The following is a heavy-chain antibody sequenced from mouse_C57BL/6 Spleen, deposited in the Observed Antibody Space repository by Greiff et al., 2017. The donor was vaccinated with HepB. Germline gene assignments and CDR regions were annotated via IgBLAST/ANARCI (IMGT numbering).Heavy chain of an antibody. CDR3: AWDVYYAMDY. J-gene: IGHJ4*01. V-gene: IGHV1-19*01. CDR1: GYTFTDYY. CDR2: INPYNGGT. Sequence: EVQLQQSGPVLVKPGASVKMSCKASGYTFTDYYMNWVKQSHGKSLEWIGVINPYNGGTSYNQKFKGKATLTVAKSSSTAYMELNSLTSEDSAVYYCAWDVYYAMDYWGQGTSVTVSS. D-gene: IGHD4-1*01.